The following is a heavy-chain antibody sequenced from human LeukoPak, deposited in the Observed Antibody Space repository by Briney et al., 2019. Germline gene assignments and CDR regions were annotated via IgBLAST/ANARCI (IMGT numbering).Heavy chain of an antibody. CDR3: ARDRKSGSYGFDY. Sequence: SQTLSLTCTVSGGSISSGSYNWSWIRQPAGKGLEWIGRIYTSGSTNYNPSLKSRVTISVDTSKNQFSLKLSSVTAADTAVYYCARDRKSGSYGFDYWGQGTLVTVSS. J-gene: IGHJ4*02. V-gene: IGHV4-61*02. CDR2: IYTSGST. D-gene: IGHD1-26*01. CDR1: GGSISSGSYN.